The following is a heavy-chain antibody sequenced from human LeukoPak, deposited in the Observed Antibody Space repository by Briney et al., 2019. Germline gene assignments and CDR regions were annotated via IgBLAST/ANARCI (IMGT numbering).Heavy chain of an antibody. Sequence: EPSETLSLTCTVSGGSISSGDYYWSWIRQPPGKGLEWIGRIYTSGSTNYNPSLKSRVTMSVDTSKNQFSLKLSSVTAADTAVYYCAREQWLPPAGLDPWGQGTLVTVSS. CDR1: GGSISSGDYY. CDR2: IYTSGST. D-gene: IGHD6-19*01. V-gene: IGHV4-61*02. J-gene: IGHJ5*02. CDR3: AREQWLPPAGLDP.